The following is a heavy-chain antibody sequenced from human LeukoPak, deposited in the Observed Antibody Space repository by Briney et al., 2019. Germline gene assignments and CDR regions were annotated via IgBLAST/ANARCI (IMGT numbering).Heavy chain of an antibody. Sequence: SETLSLTCTVSGGSISSGSYYWSWIRQPAGKGLEWIGRIYTSGSTYYNPSLKSRVTISVDTSKNQFSLKLSSVTAADTAVYYCARYIRNLLQIVAFDIWGQGTMVTVSS. V-gene: IGHV4-61*02. CDR2: IYTSGST. J-gene: IGHJ3*02. CDR3: ARYIRNLLQIVAFDI. CDR1: GGSISSGSYY. D-gene: IGHD1-14*01.